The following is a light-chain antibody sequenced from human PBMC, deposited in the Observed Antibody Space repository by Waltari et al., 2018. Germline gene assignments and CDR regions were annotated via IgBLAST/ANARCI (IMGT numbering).Light chain of an antibody. CDR2: DVS. V-gene: IGLV2-14*01. CDR3: SSYTSSSTWV. Sequence: QSALTQPASVSGSPGQSITISCTGTRSDVGGYNYLSWYQQHPGKAPKVMIYDVSKRPSGVSNRFSGSKSGNTASLTISGLQAEDEADYYCSSYTSSSTWVFGGGTKLTVL. J-gene: IGLJ3*02. CDR1: RSDVGGYNY.